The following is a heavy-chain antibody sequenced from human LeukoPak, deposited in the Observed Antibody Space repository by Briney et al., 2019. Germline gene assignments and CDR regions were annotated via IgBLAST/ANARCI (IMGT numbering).Heavy chain of an antibody. CDR1: GFTFSSYW. D-gene: IGHD6-13*01. V-gene: IGHV3-74*01. CDR3: AKARYSSSWYNFDY. CDR2: INSDGSST. Sequence: GGSLRLSCAASGFTFSSYWMHWVRQAPGKGLVWVSRINSDGSSTSYADSVKGRFTISRDNAKNTLYLQMNSLRAEDTAVYYCAKARYSSSWYNFDYWGQGTLVTVSS. J-gene: IGHJ4*02.